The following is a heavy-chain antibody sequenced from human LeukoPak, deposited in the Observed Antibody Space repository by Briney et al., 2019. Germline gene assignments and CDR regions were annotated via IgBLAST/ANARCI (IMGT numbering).Heavy chain of an antibody. Sequence: PGGSLRLSCAASGFTFSSYWMHWVRQAPGKGLVWVSGINSDGSTTNYADSVKGRFTISRDNARSTLYLQMNSLGAEDTAVYYCANYNGDYLDYWGQGTLVAVSS. CDR1: GFTFSSYW. J-gene: IGHJ4*02. V-gene: IGHV3-74*01. D-gene: IGHD5-24*01. CDR2: INSDGSTT. CDR3: ANYNGDYLDY.